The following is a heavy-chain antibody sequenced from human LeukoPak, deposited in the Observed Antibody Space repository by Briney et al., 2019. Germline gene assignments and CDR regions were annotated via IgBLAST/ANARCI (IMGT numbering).Heavy chain of an antibody. CDR3: ARGPTRTWIQLWSAYNWFDP. CDR1: GGSFSGYY. CDR2: INHSGST. V-gene: IGHV4-34*01. D-gene: IGHD5-18*01. Sequence: SETLSLTCAVYGGSFSGYYWSRIRQPPGKGLEWIGEINHSGSTNYNPSLKSRVTISVDTSKNQFSLKLSSVTAADTAVYYCARGPTRTWIQLWSAYNWFDPWGQGTLVTVSS. J-gene: IGHJ5*02.